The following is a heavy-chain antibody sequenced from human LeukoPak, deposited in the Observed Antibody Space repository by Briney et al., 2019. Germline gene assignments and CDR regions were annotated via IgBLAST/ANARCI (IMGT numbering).Heavy chain of an antibody. Sequence: ASVKVSCKASGYSFTSYGISWVRQAPGQGLEWMGWISAYNGNTNYAQRFQGRVTMTTDTSTSTAYMGLRSLRSDDTAVYYCAREAVGDTDHFGMDVWGQGTTVTVSS. CDR1: GYSFTSYG. J-gene: IGHJ6*02. V-gene: IGHV1-18*01. CDR3: AREAVGDTDHFGMDV. D-gene: IGHD1-26*01. CDR2: ISAYNGNT.